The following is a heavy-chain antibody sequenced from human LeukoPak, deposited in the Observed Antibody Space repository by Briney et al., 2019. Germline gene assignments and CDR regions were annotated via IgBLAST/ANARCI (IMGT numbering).Heavy chain of an antibody. CDR3: AGYCSSTSCSHY. J-gene: IGHJ4*02. CDR2: ISSSSSYI. V-gene: IGHV3-21*01. D-gene: IGHD2-2*01. Sequence: GGSLILSCAASGFTFSSYSMNWVRPAPGKGLEWVSSISSSSSYIYYADSVKGRFTISRDNAKNSLYLQMNSLRAEDTAVYYCAGYCSSTSCSHYWGQGTLVTVSS. CDR1: GFTFSSYS.